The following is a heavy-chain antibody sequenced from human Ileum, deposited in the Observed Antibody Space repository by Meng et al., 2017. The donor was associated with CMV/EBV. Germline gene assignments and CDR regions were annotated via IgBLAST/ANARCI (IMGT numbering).Heavy chain of an antibody. J-gene: IGHJ5*02. CDR1: GASIRSYC. V-gene: IGHV4-4*07. CDR2: FTARGNT. CDR3: ARDVIRDDTGSWFDP. D-gene: IGHD3-9*01. Sequence: GQLEESGPGLVKPSGTRALTCSVSGASIRSYCWSWIRQPAGKGLEWIGRFTARGNTNYNPSLKSRVTMSLDTSLNQFSLRLNSVTAADTAVYYCARDVIRDDTGSWFDPWGQGTLVTVSS.